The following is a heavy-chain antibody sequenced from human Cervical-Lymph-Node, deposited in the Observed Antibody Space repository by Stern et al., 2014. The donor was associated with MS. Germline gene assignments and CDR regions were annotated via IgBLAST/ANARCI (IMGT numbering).Heavy chain of an antibody. CDR1: GYTFTSYY. D-gene: IGHD2-15*01. CDR3: ARGRKDTHYYYYGMDV. CDR2: INPSGGST. J-gene: IGHJ6*02. Sequence: QLVQSGAEVKKPGASVKVSCKASGYTFTSYYMHWVRQAPGQGLEWMGIINPSGGSTSYAQKFQGRVTMTRDTSTSTVYMELSSLRSEDTAVYYCARGRKDTHYYYYGMDVWGQGTTVTVSS. V-gene: IGHV1-46*01.